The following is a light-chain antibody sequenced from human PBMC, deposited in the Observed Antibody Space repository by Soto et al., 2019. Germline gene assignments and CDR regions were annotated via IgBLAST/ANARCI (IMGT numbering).Light chain of an antibody. V-gene: IGKV3-11*01. CDR1: QSVSTS. CDR2: DAS. J-gene: IGKJ1*01. Sequence: IVLTQSPATLSLSPGERAALSCRASQSVSTSLAWYQHKPGQAHRLIIYDASKRAPGLPARFSGSGSGTDFTLSISSLEPEDFAVYYCQVRDVWPTFGQGTKVEIK. CDR3: QVRDVWPT.